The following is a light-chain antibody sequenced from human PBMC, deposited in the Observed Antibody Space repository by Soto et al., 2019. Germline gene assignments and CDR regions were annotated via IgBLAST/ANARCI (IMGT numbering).Light chain of an antibody. Sequence: EIVITQSPSTLSVSTGERVTLSCRASQSAISNLAWYQQKPGQTPRLLIYDASTRATDIPARFSGSGSGTEFTLTISSLQSEDFAVYYCQQYNNWPRTFGQGTKVDIK. J-gene: IGKJ1*01. CDR1: QSAISN. CDR3: QQYNNWPRT. V-gene: IGKV3-15*01. CDR2: DAS.